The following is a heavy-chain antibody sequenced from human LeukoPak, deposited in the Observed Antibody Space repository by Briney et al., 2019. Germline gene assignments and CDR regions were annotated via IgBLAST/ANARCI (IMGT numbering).Heavy chain of an antibody. J-gene: IGHJ4*02. CDR2: IQFDGSER. Sequence: GGSLRLSCAASAFTFSSYGMHWVRQAPGKGLEWVAFIQFDGSERYYADSVKGRFTISRDNSRKTLYLQMNSLRPEDTALYYCANTMYSSAWSPFGYWGRGTLVTVSS. V-gene: IGHV3-30*02. CDR1: AFTFSSYG. D-gene: IGHD6-19*01. CDR3: ANTMYSSAWSPFGY.